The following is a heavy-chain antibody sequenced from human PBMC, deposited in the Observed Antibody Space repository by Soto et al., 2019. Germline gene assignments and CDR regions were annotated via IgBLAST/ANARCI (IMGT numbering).Heavy chain of an antibody. CDR1: GGSISSGGYY. D-gene: IGHD2-15*01. CDR3: ARDGGYCSGGSCYSVADYYYGMVV. J-gene: IGHJ6*02. CDR2: IYYSGST. Sequence: QVQLQESGPGLVKPSQTLSLTCTVSGGSISSGGYYWSWIRQHPGKGLEWIGYIYYSGSTYYNPSLKSRVTISVDTSKNQFSLKLSSVTAADTAVYYCARDGGYCSGGSCYSVADYYYGMVVWGQGTTVTVSS. V-gene: IGHV4-31*03.